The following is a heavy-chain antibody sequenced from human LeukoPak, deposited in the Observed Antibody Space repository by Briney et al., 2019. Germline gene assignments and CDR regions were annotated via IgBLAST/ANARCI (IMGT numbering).Heavy chain of an antibody. CDR3: AVRWLQSTGGFDY. J-gene: IGHJ4*02. Sequence: ASVKVSCKASGGTFSSYAISWVRQAPGQGLEWMGGIIPIFGTANYARKFQGRVTITADESTSTAYMELSSLRSEDTAVYYCAVRWLQSTGGFDYWGQGTLVTVSS. CDR2: IIPIFGTA. D-gene: IGHD5-24*01. V-gene: IGHV1-69*01. CDR1: GGTFSSYA.